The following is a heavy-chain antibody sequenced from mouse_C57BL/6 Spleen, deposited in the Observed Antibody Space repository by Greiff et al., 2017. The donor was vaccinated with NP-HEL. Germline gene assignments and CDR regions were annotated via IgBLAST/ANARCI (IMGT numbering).Heavy chain of an antibody. Sequence: EVQLVESGGGLVKPGGSLKLSCAASGFTFSSYAMSWVRQTPEKRLEWVATISAGGSYTYYPDNVKGRSTISRDNTTNTLYLQMSHLKSEDTAMYYCARDLGDGYPLAYWGQGTTLTVSS. D-gene: IGHD2-3*01. CDR1: GFTFSSYA. V-gene: IGHV5-4*01. CDR3: ARDLGDGYPLAY. J-gene: IGHJ2*01. CDR2: ISAGGSYT.